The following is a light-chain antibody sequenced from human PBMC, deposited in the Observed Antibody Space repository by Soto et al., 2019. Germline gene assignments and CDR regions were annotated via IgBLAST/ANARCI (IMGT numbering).Light chain of an antibody. Sequence: DIQMTQSPSTLSASVVDRVTITCRASQNIRTWLSWYQQKPGKAPNLLIFDASSLHSGVPSRFSGSGSGTEFTLTITSLQPDDFATYYCQHYNPYSGPFGQGTKVDIK. CDR3: QHYNPYSGP. CDR2: DAS. CDR1: QNIRTW. V-gene: IGKV1-5*01. J-gene: IGKJ1*01.